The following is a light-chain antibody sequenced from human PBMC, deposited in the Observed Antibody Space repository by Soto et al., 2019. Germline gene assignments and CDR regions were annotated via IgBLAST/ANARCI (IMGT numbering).Light chain of an antibody. CDR3: QQYNNWLIT. CDR2: RAS. CDR1: QSVGSL. J-gene: IGKJ5*01. Sequence: EIVLTQSPATLSVSPGERATLSCRASQSVGSLLAWYQQKPGQAPRLLIYRASSRATGISGSFSGSGSGTEFTLTITSLQSEDFAVYYCQQYNNWLITFGQGTRLEIK. V-gene: IGKV3-15*01.